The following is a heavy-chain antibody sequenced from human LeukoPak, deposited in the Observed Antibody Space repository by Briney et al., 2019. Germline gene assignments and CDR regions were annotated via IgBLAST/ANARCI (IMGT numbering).Heavy chain of an antibody. J-gene: IGHJ5*02. CDR1: GGTLSSYA. CDR3: ARHQLLSNWFDP. CDR2: IIPIFGTA. Sequence: SVKVSCKASGGTLSSYAISWVRQAPGQGLEWMGGIIPIFGTANYAQKFQGRVTITADESTSTAYMELSSLRSEDTAVYYCARHQLLSNWFDPWGQGTLVTVSS. D-gene: IGHD2-2*01. V-gene: IGHV1-69*13.